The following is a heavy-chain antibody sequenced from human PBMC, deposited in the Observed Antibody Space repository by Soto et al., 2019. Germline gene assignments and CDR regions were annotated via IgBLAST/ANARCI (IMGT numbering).Heavy chain of an antibody. V-gene: IGHV4-39*01. CDR2: IYYTGST. CDR1: GASISNTGSY. Sequence: QLQLQESGPGLVKPSETLSLTCTVSGASISNTGSYWGWIRQSPGRGLEWIGNIYYTGSTYYSPSLKSRLTISLDTSNNHFSLRLTSVTAADTAVYFCARRPNIYYAMDVGGRGTTVTVSS. J-gene: IGHJ6*02. CDR3: ARRPNIYYAMDV.